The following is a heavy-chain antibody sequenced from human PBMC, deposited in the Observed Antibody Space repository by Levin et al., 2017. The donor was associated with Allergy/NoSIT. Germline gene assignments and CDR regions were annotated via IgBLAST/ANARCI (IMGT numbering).Heavy chain of an antibody. D-gene: IGHD6-13*01. CDR1: GGSISSGGYY. Sequence: SCTVSGGSISSGGYYWSWIRQHPGKGLEWIGYIYYSGSTYYNPSLKSRVTISVDTSKNQFSLKLSSVTAADTAVYYCARGGIAAAGTRGLLDYWGQGTLVTVSS. J-gene: IGHJ4*02. V-gene: IGHV4-31*03. CDR3: ARGGIAAAGTRGLLDY. CDR2: IYYSGST.